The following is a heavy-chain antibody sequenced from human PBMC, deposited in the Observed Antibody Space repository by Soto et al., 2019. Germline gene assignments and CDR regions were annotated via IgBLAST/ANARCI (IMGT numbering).Heavy chain of an antibody. J-gene: IGHJ4*02. Sequence: GESLKISCAASGFTFSSYWMHWVRQAPGKGLVWVSRINSDGSSTSYADSVKGRFTISRDNAKNTLYLQMNSLRAEDTAVYYCAREPGPNCSGGSCYSGWGQGTLVTVSS. CDR3: AREPGPNCSGGSCYSG. CDR2: INSDGSST. D-gene: IGHD2-15*01. V-gene: IGHV3-74*01. CDR1: GFTFSSYW.